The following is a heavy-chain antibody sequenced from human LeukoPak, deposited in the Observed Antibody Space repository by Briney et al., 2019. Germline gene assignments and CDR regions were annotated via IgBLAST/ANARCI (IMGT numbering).Heavy chain of an antibody. D-gene: IGHD3-22*01. V-gene: IGHV4-59*08. Sequence: PSETLSLTCTVSGGSISSYYWSRIRQPPGKGLEWIGYIYYSGSTNYNPSLKSRVTISIDTSKNQFSLKLSSVTAADTAVYYCARHPSYYDRIDYWGQGTLVTVSS. J-gene: IGHJ4*02. CDR3: ARHPSYYDRIDY. CDR1: GGSISSYY. CDR2: IYYSGST.